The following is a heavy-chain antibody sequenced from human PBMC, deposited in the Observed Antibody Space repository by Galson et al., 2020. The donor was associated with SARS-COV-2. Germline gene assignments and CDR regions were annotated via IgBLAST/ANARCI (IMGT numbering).Heavy chain of an antibody. CDR3: ARGHYGLDV. J-gene: IGHJ6*02. CDR2: IYNSGSTSVTT. Sequence: SETLSLTCTVSGDSVTSHYWSWIRQPPGKGLEWVAYIYNSGSTSVTTYYNPSLTSRVTISVETSKNQVYLNLISVTAADTAVYYCARGHYGLDVWGQGTTVTVSS. V-gene: IGHV4-59*02. CDR1: GDSVTSHY.